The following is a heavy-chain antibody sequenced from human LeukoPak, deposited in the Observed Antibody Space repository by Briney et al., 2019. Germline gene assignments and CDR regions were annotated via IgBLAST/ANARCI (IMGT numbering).Heavy chain of an antibody. CDR2: IKQDGSEK. J-gene: IGHJ4*02. D-gene: IGHD3-10*01. CDR1: GFTVTRYW. CDR3: ARAGVLLWFGEPRVGPYYFDY. Sequence: GGSLRLSCAASGFTVTRYWMSWVRQAPGKGLEWVANIKQDGSEKYYVDSVKGRFTISRENAKNSLYLQMNSLRAEDTAVYYCARAGVLLWFGEPRVGPYYFDYWGQGTLVTVSS. V-gene: IGHV3-7*01.